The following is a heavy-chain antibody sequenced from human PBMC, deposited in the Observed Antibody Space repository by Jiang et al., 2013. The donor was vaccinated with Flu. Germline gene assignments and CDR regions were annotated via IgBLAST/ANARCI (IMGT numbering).Heavy chain of an antibody. CDR1: GFSFSTYS. D-gene: IGHD2-15*01. CDR2: ISTSSSTI. Sequence: AASGFSFSTYSMNWVRQAPGRAGVVSYISTSSSTIYYADSVKGRFTISRDNAKNSLYLQMNSLRDEDTAVYYCARSGWFFDYWGQGTLVTVSS. J-gene: IGHJ4*02. V-gene: IGHV3-48*02. CDR3: ARSGWFFDY.